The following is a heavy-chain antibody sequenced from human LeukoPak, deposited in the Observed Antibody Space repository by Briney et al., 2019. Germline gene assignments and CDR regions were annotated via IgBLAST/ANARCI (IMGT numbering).Heavy chain of an antibody. CDR1: GFTFSSYE. J-gene: IGHJ4*02. Sequence: GGSLRLSCAASGFTFSSYEMNWVRQAPGKGLEWLSYVSSRSTTKFYADSVKGRFTISRDNARNSLYLQMNSQRAEDTAVYYCARSPDGVPEVWGQGTLVTVSS. D-gene: IGHD2-8*01. V-gene: IGHV3-48*03. CDR3: ARSPDGVPEV. CDR2: VSSRSTTK.